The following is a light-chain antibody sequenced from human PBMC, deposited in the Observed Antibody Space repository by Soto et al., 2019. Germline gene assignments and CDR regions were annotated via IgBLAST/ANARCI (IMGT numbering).Light chain of an antibody. CDR1: SSNIESNT. CDR2: SND. V-gene: IGLV1-44*01. J-gene: IGLJ1*01. CDR3: AAWDDTLNGHV. Sequence: QSVLTQPPSASGTPGQRVTISCSGSSSNIESNTVNWYQQLPGTAPKLLIYSNDQRPSGVPDRFSSSKSGTSASLVISGLQSEDEADYYCAAWDDTLNGHVFGTGTKVTVL.